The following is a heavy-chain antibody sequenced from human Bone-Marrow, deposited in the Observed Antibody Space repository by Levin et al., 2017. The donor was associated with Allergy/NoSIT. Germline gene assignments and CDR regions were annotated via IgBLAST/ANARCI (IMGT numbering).Heavy chain of an antibody. CDR3: AKDSDYYAASAYSHRYYFDY. Sequence: AASVKVSCKASGYTFTNYYMHWARQAPGQGLDWMGKINPSGGGTTYAQKFQGRVTMTRDTSTNTVNMELSSLRSEDTAVYYCAKDSDYYAASAYSHRYYFDYWGQGTLVTVSS. D-gene: IGHD3-10*01. J-gene: IGHJ4*02. V-gene: IGHV1-46*01. CDR1: GYTFTNYY. CDR2: INPSGGGT.